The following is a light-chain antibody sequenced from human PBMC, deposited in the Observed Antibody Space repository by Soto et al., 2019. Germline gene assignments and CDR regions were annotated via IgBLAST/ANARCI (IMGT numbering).Light chain of an antibody. V-gene: IGLV2-14*03. J-gene: IGLJ2*01. CDR3: SSETTSSTVV. CDR1: SSDVGGYNY. CDR2: DVS. Sequence: QSALTQPASVSGSPGQSITISCTGSSSDVGGYNYVSWYQQHHPGKAPKLMIYDVSNRPSGVSNRFSGSKSGNTASLTISGLQAEDEADYYCSSETTSSTVVFGGGTKLTVL.